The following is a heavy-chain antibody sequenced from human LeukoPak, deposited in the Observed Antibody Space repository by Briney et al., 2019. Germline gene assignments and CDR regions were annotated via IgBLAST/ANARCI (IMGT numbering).Heavy chain of an antibody. V-gene: IGHV1-69*05. D-gene: IGHD6-13*01. Sequence: LVKVSCKASGGTFSSYAISWVRQAPGQGLEWMGGIIPIFGTANYAQKFQGRVTITTDESTSTAYMELSSLRSEDTAVYYCARGPRIAAAGGLNYYYYMDVWGKGTTVTVSS. CDR1: GGTFSSYA. CDR3: ARGPRIAAAGGLNYYYYMDV. J-gene: IGHJ6*03. CDR2: IIPIFGTA.